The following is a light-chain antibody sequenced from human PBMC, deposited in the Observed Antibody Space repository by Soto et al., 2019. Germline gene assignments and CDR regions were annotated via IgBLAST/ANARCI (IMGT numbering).Light chain of an antibody. CDR1: QSISSW. CDR3: QQYNSCIFT. V-gene: IGKV1-5*03. J-gene: IGKJ3*01. Sequence: DIQMTQSPSTLSESVGDRVTITCRASQSISSWLAWYQQKPGKAPKLLIYKASSLESGVPSRFSGSGSGTEFTLTISSLQPDDFATYYCQQYNSCIFTFGPGTKVDIK. CDR2: KAS.